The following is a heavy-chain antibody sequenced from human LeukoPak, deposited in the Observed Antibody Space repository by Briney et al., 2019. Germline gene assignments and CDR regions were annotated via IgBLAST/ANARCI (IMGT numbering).Heavy chain of an antibody. CDR3: TRTYGSGSYSPY. V-gene: IGHV3-21*01. J-gene: IGHJ4*02. CDR2: ITSSSTYI. CDR1: GFTFSSYS. Sequence: PGGSLRLSCAASGFTFSSYSMDWVRQAPGKGLEWVSSITSSSTYIYYADSVKGRFTVSRDNAKNSLYLQMNSLRAEGTALYYCTRTYGSGSYSPYWGQGTLVTVSS. D-gene: IGHD3-10*01.